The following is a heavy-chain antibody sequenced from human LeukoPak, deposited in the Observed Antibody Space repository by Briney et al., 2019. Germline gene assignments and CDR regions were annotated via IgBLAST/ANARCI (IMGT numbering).Heavy chain of an antibody. V-gene: IGHV4-59*01. CDR2: IYYSGST. CDR3: ARGSGAVWLSSS. D-gene: IGHD3-22*01. Sequence: PSETLSLTCAVYGGSFSGYYWSWIRQPPGKGLEWIGYIYYSGSTNYSPSLKSRVTISVDTSKNQFSLKLSSVTAADTAVYYCARGSGAVWLSSSWGQGTLVTVSS. J-gene: IGHJ4*02. CDR1: GGSFSGYY.